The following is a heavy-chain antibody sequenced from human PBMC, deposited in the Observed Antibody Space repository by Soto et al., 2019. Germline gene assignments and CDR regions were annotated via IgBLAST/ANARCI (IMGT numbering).Heavy chain of an antibody. CDR3: ARDGYCTNGVCYTFDY. V-gene: IGHV3-7*01. Sequence: GGSLRLSCAASGFTFSSNWMSWVRQAPGKGLEWVANIKQDGSEKYYVDSVKGRFTVSRDNAKNSLYLQMNSLRAEDTGVYYCARDGYCTNGVCYTFDYWGQGTLVTISS. J-gene: IGHJ4*02. CDR1: GFTFSSNW. D-gene: IGHD2-8*01. CDR2: IKQDGSEK.